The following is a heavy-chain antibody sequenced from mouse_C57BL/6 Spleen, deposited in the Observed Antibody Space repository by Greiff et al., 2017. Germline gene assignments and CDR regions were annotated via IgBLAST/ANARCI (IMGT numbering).Heavy chain of an antibody. CDR2: ISDGGSYT. J-gene: IGHJ2*01. Sequence: EVQVVESGGGLVKPGGSLKLSCAASGFTFSSYAMSWVRQTPEKRLEWVATISDGGSYTYYPDNVKGRFTISRDNAKNNLYLQMSHLKSEDTAMYYCAREHYYGSPFDYWGQGTTLTVSS. CDR1: GFTFSSYA. V-gene: IGHV5-4*01. D-gene: IGHD1-1*01. CDR3: AREHYYGSPFDY.